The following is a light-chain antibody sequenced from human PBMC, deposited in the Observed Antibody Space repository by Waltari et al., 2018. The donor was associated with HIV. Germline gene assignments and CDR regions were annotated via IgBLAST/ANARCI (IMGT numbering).Light chain of an antibody. V-gene: IGKV1-39*01. CDR2: AAS. Sequence: DIQMTQSPSSLSASVGDRATITCRASQSIRSYLNWYQQKPGTAPKLLIYAASSLQSGVPSRFSGSGSGTDFTLTISSLQPEDFATYYCQQSYSTPYTFGQGTKLEIK. CDR3: QQSYSTPYT. J-gene: IGKJ2*01. CDR1: QSIRSY.